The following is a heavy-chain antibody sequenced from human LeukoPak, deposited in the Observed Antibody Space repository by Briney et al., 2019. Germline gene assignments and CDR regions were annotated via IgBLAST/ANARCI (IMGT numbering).Heavy chain of an antibody. V-gene: IGHV3-11*04. D-gene: IGHD6-6*01. CDR1: GFTLSDYY. J-gene: IGHJ3*02. Sequence: GGSLRLSCAASGFTLSDYYMTWIRQAPGKGLEWVSYIAPAGTTYYADSVKGRFTISRDNAKTSLYLQMSNLRADDTAVYYCAKDLGPHRSSPNTGAFDIWGQGTMVTVSS. CDR3: AKDLGPHRSSPNTGAFDI. CDR2: IAPAGTT.